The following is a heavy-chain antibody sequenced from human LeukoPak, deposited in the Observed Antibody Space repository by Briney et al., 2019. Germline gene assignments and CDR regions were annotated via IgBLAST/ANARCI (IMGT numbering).Heavy chain of an antibody. Sequence: GGSLRLSCAASGFSLSTYWMSWVRQAPGKGLEWVANIKQDESEKDYVDSVKGRFTISRDNAKNSLYLQMNSLRAEDTAVYYCARDPSGWYFVDYWGQGTLVTVSS. D-gene: IGHD6-19*01. CDR1: GFSLSTYW. J-gene: IGHJ4*02. V-gene: IGHV3-7*01. CDR2: IKQDESEK. CDR3: ARDPSGWYFVDY.